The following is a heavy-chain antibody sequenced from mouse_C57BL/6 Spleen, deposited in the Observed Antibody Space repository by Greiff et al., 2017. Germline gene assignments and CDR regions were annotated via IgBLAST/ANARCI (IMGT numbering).Heavy chain of an antibody. J-gene: IGHJ4*01. CDR1: GYTFTDYE. CDR3: TRRYDGYYGAMDY. V-gene: IGHV1-15*01. CDR2: IDPETGGT. Sequence: VQLQQSGAELVRPGASVTLSCKASGYTFTDYEMHWVKQTPVHGLEWIGAIDPETGGTAYNQKFKGKAILTADKSSSTAYMELRSLTSEDSAVYYCTRRYDGYYGAMDYWGQGTSVTVSS. D-gene: IGHD2-3*01.